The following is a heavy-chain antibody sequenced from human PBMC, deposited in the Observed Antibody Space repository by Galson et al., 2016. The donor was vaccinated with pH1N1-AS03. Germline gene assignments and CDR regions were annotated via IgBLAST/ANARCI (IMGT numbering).Heavy chain of an antibody. Sequence: SETLSLTCTVSGGSISSRDHYWVWIRQTPGKGLEWIGHIYYGGNSYYNPSLESRVNFSVDTSKNQFSLKLASVTAADTAVYYCAKTVFTDAFDIWSPGTRVSVSS. CDR3: AKTVFTDAFDI. D-gene: IGHD4-11*01. CDR1: GGSISSRDHY. J-gene: IGHJ3*02. CDR2: IYYGGNS. V-gene: IGHV4-39*01.